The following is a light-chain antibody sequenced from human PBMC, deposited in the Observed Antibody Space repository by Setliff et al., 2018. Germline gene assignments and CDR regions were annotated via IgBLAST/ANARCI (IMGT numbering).Light chain of an antibody. CDR1: SSDIGGYNY. CDR2: EVS. V-gene: IGLV2-14*01. Sequence: QSALTQPPSASGSPGQSVTISCTGTSSDIGGYNYVSWYQQHPGKAPKLMIYEVSNRPSGVSNRFSGSKSANTASLTISGLQAEDEADYYCSSYAGSSTLYVFGTGTKVTVL. CDR3: SSYAGSSTLYV. J-gene: IGLJ1*01.